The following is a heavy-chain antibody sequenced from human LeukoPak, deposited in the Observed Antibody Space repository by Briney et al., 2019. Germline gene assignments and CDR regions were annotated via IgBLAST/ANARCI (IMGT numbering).Heavy chain of an antibody. CDR3: ARGVSSGKGVIWWFDP. CDR2: TYYRSKWYN. J-gene: IGHJ5*02. Sequence: SQTLSLTCAISGDSVSSNSAAWNWIRQSPSRGLEWLGRTYYRSKWYNDYAVSVKSRITINPDTSKNQFSLQLNSVTPEDTAVYYCARGVSSGKGVIWWFDPWGQGTLVTVSS. D-gene: IGHD3-22*01. CDR1: GDSVSSNSAA. V-gene: IGHV6-1*01.